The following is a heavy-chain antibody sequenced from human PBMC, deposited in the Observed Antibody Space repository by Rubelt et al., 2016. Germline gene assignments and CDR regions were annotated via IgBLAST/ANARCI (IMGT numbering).Heavy chain of an antibody. J-gene: IGHJ4*02. D-gene: IGHD3-16*02. V-gene: IGHV1-18*01. CDR1: GYTFTSYG. CDR3: ARDYLRYFDF. Sequence: QVQLVQSGAEVKTPGASVKVSCKASGYTFTSYGITWVRQAPGQGLEWMGWISAYKDKTNFAQKFQGRRTMTTDTATSTAYMELRSLRSDDTAVYYCARDYLRYFDFWGQGTLVTVSS. CDR2: ISAYKDKT.